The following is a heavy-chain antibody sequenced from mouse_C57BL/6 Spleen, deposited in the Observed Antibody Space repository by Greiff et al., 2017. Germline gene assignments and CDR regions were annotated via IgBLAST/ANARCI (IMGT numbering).Heavy chain of an antibody. CDR2: IRNKANNHAT. D-gene: IGHD1-1*01. V-gene: IGHV6-6*01. CDR3: TSYGSSYQEDYAMDY. CDR1: GFTFSDAW. J-gene: IGHJ4*01. Sequence: EVQRVESGGGLVQPGGSMKLSCAASGFTFSDAWMDWVRQSPEKGLEWVAEIRNKANNHATYYAESVKGRFTISRDDSKSSVYLQMNSLRAEDTGIYYCTSYGSSYQEDYAMDYWGQGTSVTVSS.